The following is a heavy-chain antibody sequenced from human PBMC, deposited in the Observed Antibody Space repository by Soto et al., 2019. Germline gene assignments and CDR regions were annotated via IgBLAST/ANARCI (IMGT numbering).Heavy chain of an antibody. J-gene: IGHJ5*02. CDR3: VRFGSGRFFRCFYR. CDR1: GCSYTENV. CDR2: INPSGGST. Sequence: AVKVCCKAWGCSYTENVMHWRLQAPGQEHEWMGTINPSGGSTSYAQKFQGRVTMTRDTSTSTVYMEVNSLSSEDTAVYYCVRFGSGRFFRCFYRWG. V-gene: IGHV1-46*01. D-gene: IGHD1-26*01.